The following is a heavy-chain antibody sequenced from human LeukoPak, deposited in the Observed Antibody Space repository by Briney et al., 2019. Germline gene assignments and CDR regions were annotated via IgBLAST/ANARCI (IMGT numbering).Heavy chain of an antibody. CDR1: GFTFDDYA. CDR3: AKGLSVLASNHYYYYYGMDV. Sequence: GGSLRLSCAASGFTFDDYAMHWVRQGPGKGLEWVSLISGDGGSTYYADSVKGRFTISRDNSKNSLYLQMNSLRTEDTALYHCAKGLSVLASNHYYYYYGMDVWGQGTTVTVSS. CDR2: ISGDGGST. D-gene: IGHD3-3*01. V-gene: IGHV3-43*02. J-gene: IGHJ6*02.